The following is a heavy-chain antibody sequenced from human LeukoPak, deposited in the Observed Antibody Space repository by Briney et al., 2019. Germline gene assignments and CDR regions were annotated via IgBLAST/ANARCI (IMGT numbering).Heavy chain of an antibody. CDR2: IYYTGNT. V-gene: IGHV4-59*01. CDR3: ARHYDSGKPWFDF. J-gene: IGHJ4*02. Sequence: SETLSLTCTVSDGSINGYYWSWLRQPPGRGLEWIGYIYYTGNTNNSPSLNSRVTISVDTSKNQFSLNLRYVTAADTAFYYCARHYDSGKPWFDFWGQGTLVTVSS. D-gene: IGHD3-10*01. CDR1: DGSINGYY.